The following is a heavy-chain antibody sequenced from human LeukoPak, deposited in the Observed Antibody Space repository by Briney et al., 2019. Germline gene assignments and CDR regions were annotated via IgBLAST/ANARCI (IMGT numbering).Heavy chain of an antibody. J-gene: IGHJ5*02. CDR1: GGSISSYY. D-gene: IGHD3-10*01. CDR2: IYYSGST. CDR3: ARGGYYGSGNDFRFDP. Sequence: PSETLSLTCSVSGGSISSYYWSWIRQPPGKGLEWIGYIYYSGSTNYKPSLKSRVTISVDTSKNQFSLKLSSVTAADTAVYYCARGGYYGSGNDFRFDPWGQGTLVTVSS. V-gene: IGHV4-59*01.